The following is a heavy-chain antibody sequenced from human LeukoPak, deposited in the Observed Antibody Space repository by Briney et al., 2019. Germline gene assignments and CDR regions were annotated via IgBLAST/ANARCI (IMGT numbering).Heavy chain of an antibody. V-gene: IGHV4-31*03. Sequence: SQTLSLTCTVSGGSISSGGYYWSWIRQHPGKGMEWIGYIYYSGSTYYNPSLKSRVTISVDTSKNQFSLKLSSVTAADTAVYYCARCATAEDYAFDIWGQGTMVTVSS. CDR2: IYYSGST. J-gene: IGHJ3*02. CDR3: ARCATAEDYAFDI. D-gene: IGHD4-17*01. CDR1: GGSISSGGYY.